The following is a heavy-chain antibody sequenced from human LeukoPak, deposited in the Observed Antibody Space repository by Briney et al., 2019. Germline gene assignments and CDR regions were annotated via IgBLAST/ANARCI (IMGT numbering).Heavy chain of an antibody. V-gene: IGHV4-39*01. Sequence: SETLSLTCTVSGGSISSSSYYWGWIRQPPGKGLEWIGSIYYSGSTYYNPSLESRVTISVDTSKNQFSLKLSSVTAADTAVCYCGRHEVGYTRTPFGGWGQGTLVTVSS. J-gene: IGHJ4*02. CDR2: IYYSGST. D-gene: IGHD5-18*01. CDR1: GGSISSSSYY. CDR3: GRHEVGYTRTPFGG.